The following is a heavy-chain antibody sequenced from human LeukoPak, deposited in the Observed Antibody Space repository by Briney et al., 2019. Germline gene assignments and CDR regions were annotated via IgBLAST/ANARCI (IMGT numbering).Heavy chain of an antibody. V-gene: IGHV3-48*04. D-gene: IGHD1-26*01. CDR3: VKDSPPRYSGSPPAY. CDR2: ISSSGSTI. CDR1: GFTFNRCW. Sequence: QPGGSLRLSCVVSGFTFNRCWMNWVRQAPGKGLEWVSYISSSGSTIYYADSVKGRFTISRDNAKNSLYLQMNSLRADDTAVYYCVKDSPPRYSGSPPAYWGQGTLVTVSS. J-gene: IGHJ4*02.